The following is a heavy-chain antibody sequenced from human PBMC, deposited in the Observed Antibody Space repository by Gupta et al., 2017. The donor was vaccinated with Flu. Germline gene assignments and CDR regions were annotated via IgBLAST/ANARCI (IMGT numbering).Heavy chain of an antibody. V-gene: IGHV4-38-2*01. J-gene: IGHJ4*02. D-gene: IGHD3-10*01. CDR2: IYHSGST. CDR1: GYSISSGYY. CDR3: ARLGPIFRELPQDFDY. Sequence: QVQLQESGPGLVKPSETLSLTCAVSGYSISSGYYWGWIRQPPGKGLEWIGSIYHSGSTYYNPSLKSRVTISVDTSKNQFSLKLSSVTAADTAVYYCARLGPIFRELPQDFDYWGQGTLVTVSS.